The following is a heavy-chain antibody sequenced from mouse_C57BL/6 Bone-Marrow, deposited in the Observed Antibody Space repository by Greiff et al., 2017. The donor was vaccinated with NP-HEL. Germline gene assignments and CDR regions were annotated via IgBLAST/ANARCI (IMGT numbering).Heavy chain of an antibody. J-gene: IGHJ3*01. CDR3: ARRSSYDWFAY. CDR2: IYPGDGDT. V-gene: IGHV1-80*01. Sequence: QVQLQQSGAELVKPGASVKISCKASGYAFSSYWMNWVKQRPGTGLEWIGQIYPGDGDTNYNGKFKGKATLTADKSSSTAYMQLSSLTSEDSAVYFCARRSSYDWFAYWGQGTLVTVSA. CDR1: GYAFSSYW. D-gene: IGHD1-1*01.